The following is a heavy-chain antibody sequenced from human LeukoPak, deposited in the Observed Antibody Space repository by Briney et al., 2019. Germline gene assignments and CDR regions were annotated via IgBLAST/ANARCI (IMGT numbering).Heavy chain of an antibody. CDR1: GFTFSSYA. D-gene: IGHD2-15*01. V-gene: IGHV3-30*04. Sequence: GGSLRLSCAASGFTFSSYAMHWVRQAPGKGLEWVAVISYDGSNKYYADSVKGRFTISRDNSKNTLYLQMNSLRAEDTAVYYCASELLLNYFDYWGQGTLVTVSS. J-gene: IGHJ4*02. CDR3: ASELLLNYFDY. CDR2: ISYDGSNK.